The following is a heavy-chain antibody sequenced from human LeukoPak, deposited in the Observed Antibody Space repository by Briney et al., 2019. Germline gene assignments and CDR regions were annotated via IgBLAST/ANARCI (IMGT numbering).Heavy chain of an antibody. D-gene: IGHD3-22*01. CDR3: ASDSSGYMYNYYSMDV. J-gene: IGHJ6*02. V-gene: IGHV4-59*08. Sequence: SETLSLTCTVAGGSISRDYWGWIRQPPGKGLEWVGYVYYSGSTNYNPSLKSGVTISVDTSKTQSSLKLSSVTAADTAVYYCASDSSGYMYNYYSMDVWGQGTTVTVSS. CDR1: GGSISRDY. CDR2: VYYSGST.